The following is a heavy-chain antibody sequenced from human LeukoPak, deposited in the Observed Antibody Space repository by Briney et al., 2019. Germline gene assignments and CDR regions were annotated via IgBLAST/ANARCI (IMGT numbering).Heavy chain of an antibody. D-gene: IGHD3-10*01. CDR1: GFTFSSYT. J-gene: IGHJ6*03. CDR3: AKKATGGSGTYYYYYMDV. CDR2: ISGSGGST. Sequence: GGSLRLSCAASGFTFSSYTMSWVRQAPGKGLEWVSAISGSGGSTYYADSVKGRFTISRDNSKNTLYLQMNSLRAEDTAVYYCAKKATGGSGTYYYYYMDVWGKGTTVTISS. V-gene: IGHV3-23*01.